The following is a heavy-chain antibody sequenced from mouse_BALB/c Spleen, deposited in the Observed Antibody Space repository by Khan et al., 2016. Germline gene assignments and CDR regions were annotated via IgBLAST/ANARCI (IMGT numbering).Heavy chain of an antibody. J-gene: IGHJ1*02. CDR1: GYSFTSYC. CDR3: ASSAYEYGVVCCYDV. D-gene: IGHD2-4*01. CDR2: IIPSTGYT. Sequence: QVQLQQSGAELAKPGASVKLSCNVSGYSFTSYCMHWVKQRSARGLVWIGYIIPSTGYTEYNQKFKDTATLTPDKSSSTAYMQLSRLTSEDSAVYTAASSAYEYGVVCCYDVWGAGTTVIVAS. V-gene: IGHV1-7*01.